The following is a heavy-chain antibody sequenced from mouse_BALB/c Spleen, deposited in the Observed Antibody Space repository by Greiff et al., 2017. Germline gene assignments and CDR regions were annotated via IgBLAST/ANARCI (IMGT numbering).Heavy chain of an antibody. D-gene: IGHD2-3*01. CDR3: ARWFYDERY. J-gene: IGHJ3*01. V-gene: IGHV1-7*01. CDR1: GYTFTSYW. Sequence: VKLMESGAELAKPGASVKMSCKASGYTFTSYWMHWVKQRPGQGLEWIGYINPSTGYTEYNQKFKDKATLTADKSSSTAYMQLSSLTSEDSAVYYCARWFYDERYWGQGTLVTVSA. CDR2: INPSTGYT.